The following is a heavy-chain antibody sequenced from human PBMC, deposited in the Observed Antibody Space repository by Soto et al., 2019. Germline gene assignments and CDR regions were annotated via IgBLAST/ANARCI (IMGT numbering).Heavy chain of an antibody. Sequence: QVQLVQSGAEVKEPGASVKISCKTSGYSFTNYVMHWVRQAPGQSLERMGWINAGNGNTKCSQKFQHRVTMTRDTSASTVYLELSSLTSEDTAVYYCAREYGYYDSSGQLDYWYFDPWGRGTLVTVSS. CDR3: AREYGYYDSSGQLDYWYFDP. D-gene: IGHD3-22*01. J-gene: IGHJ2*01. CDR1: GYSFTNYV. CDR2: INAGNGNT. V-gene: IGHV1-3*01.